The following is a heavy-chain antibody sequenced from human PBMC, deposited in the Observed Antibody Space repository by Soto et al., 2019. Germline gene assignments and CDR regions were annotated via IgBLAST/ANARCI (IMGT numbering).Heavy chain of an antibody. Sequence: PSETLSLTCAVYGGSFSGYYWNWIRQPPGKGLEWIGEIYESGSTNYNPSLKSRVTISVDTSKNQFSLKLNSVTAADTAVYYCARGRAYSYGFLDYWGQGTLVTVSS. V-gene: IGHV4-34*01. CDR1: GGSFSGYY. D-gene: IGHD5-18*01. CDR2: IYESGST. J-gene: IGHJ4*02. CDR3: ARGRAYSYGFLDY.